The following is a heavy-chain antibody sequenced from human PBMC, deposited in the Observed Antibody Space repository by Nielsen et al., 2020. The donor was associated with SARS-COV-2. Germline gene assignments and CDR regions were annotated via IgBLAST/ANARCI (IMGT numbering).Heavy chain of an antibody. CDR1: GGSISSYY. J-gene: IGHJ4*02. CDR2: IYYSRST. D-gene: IGHD5-12*01. CDR3: ARRRGYSGYDWEVYYFDY. Sequence: SETLSLTCTVSGGSISSYYRSWIRQPPGKGLEWIGYIYYSRSTNYNPSLKSRVTISVDTSKNQFSLKPSSVTAADTAVYYCARRRGYSGYDWEVYYFDYWGQGTLVTVSS. V-gene: IGHV4-59*08.